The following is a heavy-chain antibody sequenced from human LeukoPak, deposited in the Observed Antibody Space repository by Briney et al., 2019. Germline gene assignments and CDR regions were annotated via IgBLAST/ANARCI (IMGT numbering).Heavy chain of an antibody. CDR3: ARLTLIDY. CDR2: INPNSGGT. J-gene: IGHJ4*02. CDR1: GYTFTGYY. V-gene: IGHV1-2*02. Sequence: ASVTVSCKASGYTFTGYYMHWVRQAPGQGLEWMGWINPNSGGTNHAQKFQGRVTMTRDTSISTAYMELSRLRSDDTAVYYCARLTLIDYWGQGTLVTVSS. D-gene: IGHD4-23*01.